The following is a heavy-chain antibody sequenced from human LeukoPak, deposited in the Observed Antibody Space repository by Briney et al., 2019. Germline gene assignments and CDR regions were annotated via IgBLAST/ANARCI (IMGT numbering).Heavy chain of an antibody. CDR1: GFNFNNYD. J-gene: IGHJ4*02. CDR3: AKDQEPNYLRYFDWFPFDY. D-gene: IGHD3-9*01. Sequence: GGSLRLSCAASGFNFNNYDMHWVRQAPGKGLEWVAFIRYDGSNKYYADSVKGRFTISRDNSKNTLYLQMNSLRAEDTAVYYCAKDQEPNYLRYFDWFPFDYWGQGTLVTVSS. CDR2: IRYDGSNK. V-gene: IGHV3-30*02.